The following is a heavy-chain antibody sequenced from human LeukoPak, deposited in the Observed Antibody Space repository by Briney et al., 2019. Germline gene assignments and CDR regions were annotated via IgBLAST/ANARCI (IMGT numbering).Heavy chain of an antibody. CDR2: INHSGST. CDR3: ARVKYYYGSGSYYYYYMDV. CDR1: GGSFSGYY. J-gene: IGHJ6*03. V-gene: IGHV4-34*01. D-gene: IGHD3-10*01. Sequence: SETLSLTCAVYGGSFSGYYWSWIRQPPGKGLEWIGEINHSGSTNYNPSLKSRVTISVDTSKNQFSLKLSSVTAADTAVYYCARVKYYYGSGSYYYYYMDVWGKGTTVTISS.